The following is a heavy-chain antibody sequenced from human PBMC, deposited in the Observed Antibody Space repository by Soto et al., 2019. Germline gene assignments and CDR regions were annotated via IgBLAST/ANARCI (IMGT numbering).Heavy chain of an antibody. Sequence: EVQLVESGGGLIQAGGSLRLSCAASGFTVSSNYMSWVRQAPGKGLEWVSVIYSGGSTYYADSVKGRFTISRDSSKNTVYLQINSLGAEDTAVYYCARARGTGTNPVNYYGMDVWGQGTTVTVSS. CDR2: IYSGGST. V-gene: IGHV3-53*01. CDR3: ARARGTGTNPVNYYGMDV. D-gene: IGHD1-7*01. CDR1: GFTVSSNY. J-gene: IGHJ6*02.